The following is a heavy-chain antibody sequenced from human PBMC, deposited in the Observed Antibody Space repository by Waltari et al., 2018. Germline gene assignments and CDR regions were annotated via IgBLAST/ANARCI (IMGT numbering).Heavy chain of an antibody. D-gene: IGHD4-17*01. V-gene: IGHV4-34*01. J-gene: IGHJ6*03. CDR3: ARRTVTTRGYYMDV. Sequence: QVQVQQWGAGLLKPSETLSLTCAVYGGSFSGSYWSWFRQPPGKGLEWIGEINHSGSTNYNPSLKSRVTISVDTSKNQFSLKLSSVTAADTAVYYCARRTVTTRGYYMDVWGKGTTVTVSS. CDR2: INHSGST. CDR1: GGSFSGSY.